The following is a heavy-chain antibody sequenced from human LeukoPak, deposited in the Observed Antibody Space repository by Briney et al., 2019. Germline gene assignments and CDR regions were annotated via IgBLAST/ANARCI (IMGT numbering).Heavy chain of an antibody. J-gene: IGHJ4*02. Sequence: GGSLGLSCAASGFTFSSYAMHWVRQAPGKGLEYVSAISSNGGSTYYANSVKGRFTISRDNSKNTLYLQMGSLRAEDMAVYYCARAVIGYCSGGSCSPHFDYWGQGTLVTVSS. D-gene: IGHD2-15*01. CDR2: ISSNGGST. CDR3: ARAVIGYCSGGSCSPHFDY. CDR1: GFTFSSYA. V-gene: IGHV3-64*01.